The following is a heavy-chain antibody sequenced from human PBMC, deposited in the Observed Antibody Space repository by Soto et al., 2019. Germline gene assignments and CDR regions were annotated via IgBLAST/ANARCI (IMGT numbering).Heavy chain of an antibody. CDR1: GVSLRTSGVG. J-gene: IGHJ3*02. CDR2: IYWDDDN. D-gene: IGHD4-17*01. CDR3: AHRPQYGDYGADAFDI. Sequence: QITLKESGPTLVKPTQTLTLTCTFSGVSLRTSGVGLGWIRQPPGKALELLALIYWDDDNRYSPSLKSRLTITKDTSKNQVVLTMTNMDPVDTATYYCAHRPQYGDYGADAFDIWGQGTMVTVSS. V-gene: IGHV2-5*02.